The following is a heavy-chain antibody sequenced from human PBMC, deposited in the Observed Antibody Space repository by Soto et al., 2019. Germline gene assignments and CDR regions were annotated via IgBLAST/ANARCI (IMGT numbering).Heavy chain of an antibody. V-gene: IGHV1-8*01. CDR3: ARDVDWGDYYYMDV. CDR2: MNPNSGNT. CDR1: GYTFTSYD. D-gene: IGHD7-27*01. Sequence: ASVKVSCKASGYTFTSYDINWVRQATGQGLEWMGWMNPNSGNTGYAQKFQGRATMTRNTSISTAYMELSSLRSEDTAVYYCARDVDWGDYYYMDVWGKGTTVTVSS. J-gene: IGHJ6*03.